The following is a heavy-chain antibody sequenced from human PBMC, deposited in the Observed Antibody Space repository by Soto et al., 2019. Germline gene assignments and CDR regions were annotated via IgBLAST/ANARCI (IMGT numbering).Heavy chain of an antibody. CDR3: ASSYYYDSSGYSSLYYYYGMDV. V-gene: IGHV1-3*01. D-gene: IGHD3-22*01. CDR1: GYTFTSYA. J-gene: IGHJ6*02. CDR2: INAGNGNT. Sequence: QVQLVQSGAEVKKPGASVKVSCKASGYTFTSYAMHWVRQAPGQRLEWMGWINAGNGNTKYSQMFQGRVTITRDTSASIAYMELSSLRSEDTAVYYCASSYYYDSSGYSSLYYYYGMDVWGQGTTVTVSS.